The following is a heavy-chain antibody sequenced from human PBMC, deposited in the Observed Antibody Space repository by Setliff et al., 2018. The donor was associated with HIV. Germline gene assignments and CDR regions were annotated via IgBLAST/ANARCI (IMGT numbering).Heavy chain of an antibody. Sequence: SETLSLTCTVSGGSISSDGYYWSWIRQHPGKGLEWIGYIYYSGSTHYKPSLKSRPTISLDTSKSQFSLNLRSVTAADTAVYYCARDLSTDSSGPYYHMDVWGRGTTVTVSS. CDR1: GGSISSDGYY. D-gene: IGHD3-22*01. CDR3: ARDLSTDSSGPYYHMDV. CDR2: IYYSGST. J-gene: IGHJ6*03. V-gene: IGHV4-31*03.